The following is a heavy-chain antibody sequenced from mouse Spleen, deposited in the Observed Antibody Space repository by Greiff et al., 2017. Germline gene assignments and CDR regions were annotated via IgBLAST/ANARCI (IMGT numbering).Heavy chain of an antibody. CDR2: ISYDGSN. D-gene: IGHD1-1*01. V-gene: IGHV3-6*01. Sequence: EVQLQESGPGLVKPSQSLSLTCSVTGYSITSCYYWNWIRQFPGNKPEWMGYISYDGSNNYNPSLKNRISITRDTSKNQFFLKLNSVTTEDTATYYCARGVTTVVATGYFDVWGTGTTVTVSS. J-gene: IGHJ1*03. CDR1: GYSITSCYY. CDR3: ARGVTTVVATGYFDV.